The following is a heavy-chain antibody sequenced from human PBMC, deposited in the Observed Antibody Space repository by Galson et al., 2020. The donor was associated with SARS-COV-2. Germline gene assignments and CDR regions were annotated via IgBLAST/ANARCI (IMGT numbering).Heavy chain of an antibody. CDR3: VSDYSWDK. CDR1: GFTFSQYY. CDR2: INSNGTSI. D-gene: IGHD3-16*01. V-gene: IGHV3-11*04. J-gene: IGHJ4*02. Sequence: NSGGSLRLSCAASGFTFSQYYMTWIRQAPGKGLEWISYINSNGTSIFYADSVKGRFTISRDNAKASLYLQMNRLRVEDTAVYYCVSDYSWDKWGPGTRVTVAS.